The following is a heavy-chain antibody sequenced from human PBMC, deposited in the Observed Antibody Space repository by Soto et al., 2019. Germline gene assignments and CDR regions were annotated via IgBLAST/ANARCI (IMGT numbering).Heavy chain of an antibody. V-gene: IGHV1-8*01. CDR3: ARSDIVATLYYYYYMDV. Sequence: ASVKVSCKASGYTFTSYDINWVRQATGQGLEWMGWMNPNSGNTGYAQKFQGRVTMTRNTSISTAYMELSSLRSEDTAVYYCARSDIVATLYYYYYMDVWGKGTTVTVS. CDR1: GYTFTSYD. J-gene: IGHJ6*03. D-gene: IGHD5-12*01. CDR2: MNPNSGNT.